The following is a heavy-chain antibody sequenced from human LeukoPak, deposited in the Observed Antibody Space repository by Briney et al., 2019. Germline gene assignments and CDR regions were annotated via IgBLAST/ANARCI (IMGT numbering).Heavy chain of an antibody. CDR1: GFTFSSYG. D-gene: IGHD6-13*01. Sequence: PGGSLRLSCAASGFTFSSYGMHWVRQAPGKGLEWVAVISYDGSNKYYADSVKGRFTISRDNSKNTLYLQMNSLRAEDTAVYYCAKGGVSSLGRYGMDVWGQGTTVTVSS. CDR2: ISYDGSNK. V-gene: IGHV3-30*18. J-gene: IGHJ6*02. CDR3: AKGGVSSLGRYGMDV.